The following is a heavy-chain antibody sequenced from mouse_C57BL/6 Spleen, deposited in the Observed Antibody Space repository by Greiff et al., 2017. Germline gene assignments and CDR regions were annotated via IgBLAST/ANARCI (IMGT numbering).Heavy chain of an antibody. CDR3: ASEDLGYFDY. V-gene: IGHV1-61*01. Sequence: VQLQQPGAELVRPGSSVKLSCKASGYTFTSYWMDWVKQRPGQGLEWIGNIYPSDSETHYNQKFKDKATLTVDKSSSTAYMQLSSLTSEDSAVXYCASEDLGYFDYWGQGTTLTVSS. CDR1: GYTFTSYW. D-gene: IGHD4-1*01. J-gene: IGHJ2*01. CDR2: IYPSDSET.